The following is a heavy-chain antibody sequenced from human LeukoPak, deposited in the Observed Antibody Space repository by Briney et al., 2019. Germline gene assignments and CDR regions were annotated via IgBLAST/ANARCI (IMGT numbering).Heavy chain of an antibody. V-gene: IGHV5-51*01. CDR2: IYPGDSDT. CDR3: ARLPTRLRLGELSLLFFRKKMGYFDY. D-gene: IGHD3-16*02. Sequence: PGESLKISCKGSGYSFTSYWIGWVRQMPGKGLEWMGIIYPGDSDTRYGPSFQGQVTISADKSISTAYLPWSSLKASDTAMYYCARLPTRLRLGELSLLFFRKKMGYFDYWGQGTLVTVSS. J-gene: IGHJ4*02. CDR1: GYSFTSYW.